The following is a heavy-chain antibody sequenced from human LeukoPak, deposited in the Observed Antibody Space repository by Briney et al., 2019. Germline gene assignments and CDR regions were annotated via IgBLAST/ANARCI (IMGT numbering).Heavy chain of an antibody. J-gene: IGHJ4*02. V-gene: IGHV4-39*01. CDR1: GGSISSSSYY. CDR3: ARHSRGEGTPSDY. Sequence: KPSETLSLTCTVSGGSISSSSYYWGWIRQPPGKGLEWVGSIYYSGSTYHNPSLKSRVTISVDTSKNQFSLKLSSVTAADTAVYYCARHSRGEGTPSDYWGQGTLVTVSS. CDR2: IYYSGST. D-gene: IGHD3-10*01.